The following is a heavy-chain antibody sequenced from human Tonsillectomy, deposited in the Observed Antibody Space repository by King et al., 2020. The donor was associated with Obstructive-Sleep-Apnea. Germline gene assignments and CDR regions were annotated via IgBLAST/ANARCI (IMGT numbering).Heavy chain of an antibody. Sequence: QLQESGPGLVKPSETLSLTCTVSGGSISSSSYYWGWIRQPPGKGLEWIGSIYYSVSTYYNPSLKSRVTISVDTSKNQFSLKLSSVTAADTAVYYCARDLYSSSWDDAFDIWGQGTMVTVSS. D-gene: IGHD6-13*01. CDR1: GGSISSSSYY. V-gene: IGHV4-39*07. CDR3: ARDLYSSSWDDAFDI. J-gene: IGHJ3*02. CDR2: IYYSVST.